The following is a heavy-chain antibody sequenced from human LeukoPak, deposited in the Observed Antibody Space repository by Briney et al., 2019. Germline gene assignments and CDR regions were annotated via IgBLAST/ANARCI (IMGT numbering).Heavy chain of an antibody. D-gene: IGHD1-26*01. CDR1: GGSFSGYY. V-gene: IGHV4-34*01. J-gene: IGHJ4*02. CDR2: ISHSGST. Sequence: PSETLSLTCAVYGGSFSGYYWSWIRQPPGKGLEWIGEISHSGSTNYNPSLKSRVTISVDTSKNQFSLKLSSVTAADTAVYYCASPLVGATSYWGQGTLVTVSS. CDR3: ASPLVGATSY.